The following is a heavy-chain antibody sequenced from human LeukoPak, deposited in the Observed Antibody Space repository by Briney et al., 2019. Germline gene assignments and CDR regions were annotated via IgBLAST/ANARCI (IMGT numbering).Heavy chain of an antibody. CDR3: ARKRYSGYELDY. CDR1: GFTVSSKY. J-gene: IGHJ4*02. D-gene: IGHD5-12*01. Sequence: GGSLRLSCAASGFTVSSKYMSWVRQAPGKRLEWVSVIYSGGSTYYADSVKGRFTISRDNSKNTLYLQMNSLRAEDTAVYYCARKRYSGYELDYWGQGTLVTVSS. CDR2: IYSGGST. V-gene: IGHV3-53*01.